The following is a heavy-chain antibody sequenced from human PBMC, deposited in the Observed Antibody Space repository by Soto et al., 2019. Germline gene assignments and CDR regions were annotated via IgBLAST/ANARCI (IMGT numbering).Heavy chain of an antibody. CDR3: ARSVGVTTLSYLDY. V-gene: IGHV1-69*13. CDR2: IIPMFGTA. Sequence: SVKVSCKTSGYTFTTYGIHWVRQAPGQGLEWMGGIIPMFGTATHTQNFQGRLTITADESTSTAYMELSSLRSEDTAVYFCARSVGVTTLSYLDYWGQGTLVTVSS. D-gene: IGHD1-26*01. CDR1: GYTFTTYG. J-gene: IGHJ4*02.